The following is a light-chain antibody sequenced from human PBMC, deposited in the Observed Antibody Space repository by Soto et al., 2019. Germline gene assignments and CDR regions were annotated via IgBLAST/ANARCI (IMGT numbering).Light chain of an antibody. CDR1: QSIANW. CDR2: GAS. V-gene: IGKV1-5*01. J-gene: IGKJ4*01. CDR3: QQLESYPST. Sequence: RVSQSPSSLSASVGARATTTCRASQSIANWLAWYQQKPGKAPKVLIYGASNLQSGVPPRFSGSGSGTDFTLAISSLQPEDFATYYCQQLESYPSTFGGGTKVAIK.